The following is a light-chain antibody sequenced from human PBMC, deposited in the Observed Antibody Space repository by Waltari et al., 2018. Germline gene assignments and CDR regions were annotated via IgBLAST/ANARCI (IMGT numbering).Light chain of an antibody. CDR2: ENT. Sequence: QSVLTQPPSVSAAPGQRVTISCSGGRSNIGNNYVSWYRQFPGTAPQLLIYENTERPSGIPGGFSGSRSGTSATLDITGLQAGDEADYYCGTWDSSLSGAVFGGGTHLTVL. V-gene: IGLV1-51*02. J-gene: IGLJ7*01. CDR1: RSNIGNNY. CDR3: GTWDSSLSGAV.